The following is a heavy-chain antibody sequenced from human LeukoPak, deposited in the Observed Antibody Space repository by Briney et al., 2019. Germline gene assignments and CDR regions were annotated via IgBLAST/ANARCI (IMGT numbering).Heavy chain of an antibody. V-gene: IGHV4-34*01. J-gene: IGHJ4*02. CDR1: GGSFSGYY. CDR2: INHSGST. D-gene: IGHD5-24*01. Sequence: SETLSLTCAVYGGSFSGYYWSWIRQPPGKGLEWIGEINHSGSTNYNPSLKSRVTISVDTSKNQFSLKLSSVTAADTAVYYCGRRKRGRDGPNGSFYYFDYWGQGTLVTVSS. CDR3: GRRKRGRDGPNGSFYYFDY.